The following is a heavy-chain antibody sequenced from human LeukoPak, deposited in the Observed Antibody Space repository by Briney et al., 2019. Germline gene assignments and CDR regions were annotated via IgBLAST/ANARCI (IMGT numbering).Heavy chain of an antibody. Sequence: SETLSLTCTVSGGSINNGGYYWSWIRQHPGKGLEWIGYIYYSGSSYYNPSLRSRVTISVDTSKNHFSLKLSSVTAADTAVYYCARVVVVVAATGHWFDPWGQGTLVTVSS. V-gene: IGHV4-31*03. CDR2: IYYSGSS. J-gene: IGHJ5*02. D-gene: IGHD2-15*01. CDR1: GGSINNGGYY. CDR3: ARVVVVVAATGHWFDP.